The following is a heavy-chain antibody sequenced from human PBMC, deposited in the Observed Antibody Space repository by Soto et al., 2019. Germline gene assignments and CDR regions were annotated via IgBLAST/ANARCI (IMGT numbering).Heavy chain of an antibody. V-gene: IGHV3-33*01. D-gene: IGHD6-13*01. CDR3: AREIGYSSTWPSY. CDR2: IGFDGNND. CDR1: GFSLSSYG. J-gene: IGHJ4*02. Sequence: QVQLVESGGGVVQPGRSLRLSCAASGFSLSSYGMHWVRQAPGKGLEWVADIGFDGNNDYYADSVKGRFTVSRDNSRNTLFLQMNSLRVEDTAVYYCAREIGYSSTWPSYWGQGTLVTVSS.